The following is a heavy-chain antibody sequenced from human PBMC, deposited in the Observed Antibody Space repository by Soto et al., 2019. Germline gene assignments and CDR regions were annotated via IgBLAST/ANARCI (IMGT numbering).Heavy chain of an antibody. CDR3: AKGFFRGIAVAGTIPAEYFQH. D-gene: IGHD6-19*01. CDR1: GFTFSSYG. V-gene: IGHV3-30*18. Sequence: GGSLRLSCAASGFTFSSYGMHWVRQAPGKGLEWVAVISYDGSNKYYADSVKGRFTISRDNSKNTLYLQMNSLRAEDTAVYYCAKGFFRGIAVAGTIPAEYFQHWGQGTLVTVSS. CDR2: ISYDGSNK. J-gene: IGHJ1*01.